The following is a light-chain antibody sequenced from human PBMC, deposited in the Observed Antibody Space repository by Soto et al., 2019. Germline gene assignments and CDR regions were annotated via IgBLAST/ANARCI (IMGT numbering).Light chain of an antibody. Sequence: DIQMTQSPSTLSGPVGDRVTITCRASQTISSWLAWYQQKPGKAPKLLIYKASTLKSGVPSRFSGSGSGTEFTLTISSLQPHDFATYYCQHYNSYSEAFGQGTKVDI. CDR3: QHYNSYSEA. CDR1: QTISSW. J-gene: IGKJ1*01. CDR2: KAS. V-gene: IGKV1-5*03.